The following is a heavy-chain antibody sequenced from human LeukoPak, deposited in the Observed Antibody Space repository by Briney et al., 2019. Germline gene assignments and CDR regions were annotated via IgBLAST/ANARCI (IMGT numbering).Heavy chain of an antibody. J-gene: IGHJ4*02. V-gene: IGHV3-30*02. CDR1: GFTFSGYA. Sequence: GGSLRLSCAASGFTFSGYAMSWVRQAPGKGLEWVAFIRYDGSNKYYADSVKGRFTISRDNSKNTLYLQMNSLRAEDTAVYYCVLDSSGYLDYWGQGTLVTVSS. CDR2: IRYDGSNK. CDR3: VLDSSGYLDY. D-gene: IGHD3-22*01.